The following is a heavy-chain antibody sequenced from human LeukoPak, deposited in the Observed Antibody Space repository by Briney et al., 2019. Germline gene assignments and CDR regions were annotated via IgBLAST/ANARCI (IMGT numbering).Heavy chain of an antibody. V-gene: IGHV3-23*01. J-gene: IGHJ4*02. CDR3: AKGDYVWGSYRSSLLDY. CDR1: GFTFSSYA. Sequence: GGSLKLSCAASGFTFSSYAMSWVRQAPGKGLEWVSAISGSGGSTYYADSVKGRFTISRDNSKNTLYLQMNSLRAEDTAVYYCAKGDYVWGSYRSSLLDYWGQGTLVTVSS. D-gene: IGHD3-16*02. CDR2: ISGSGGST.